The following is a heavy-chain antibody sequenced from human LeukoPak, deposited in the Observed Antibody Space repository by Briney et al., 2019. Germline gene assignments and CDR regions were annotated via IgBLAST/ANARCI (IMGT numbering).Heavy chain of an antibody. V-gene: IGHV3-21*01. Sequence: GGSLRLSCAASGFTFSSYSMNWVRQAPGKGLEWVSSISSSSSYIYYADSVKGRFTISRDNAKNSLYLQMSSLRAEDTAVYYCASPLGATIFYWGQGTLVTVSS. J-gene: IGHJ4*02. CDR1: GFTFSSYS. D-gene: IGHD5-12*01. CDR3: ASPLGATIFY. CDR2: ISSSSSYI.